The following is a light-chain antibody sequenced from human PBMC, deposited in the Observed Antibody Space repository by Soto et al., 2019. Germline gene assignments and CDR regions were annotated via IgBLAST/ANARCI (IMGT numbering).Light chain of an antibody. CDR2: DVT. CDR1: SSDVGGYNY. Sequence: QSALTQPASVSGSPGQSITISCTGTSSDVGGYNYVSWYQQHPGKAPKLMLYDVTNRPSGVSNRFSGSKSGNTASLTISGLQAEDEADYYCSSYTSSSTLVVFGGGTKVTVL. CDR3: SSYTSSSTLVV. V-gene: IGLV2-14*01. J-gene: IGLJ2*01.